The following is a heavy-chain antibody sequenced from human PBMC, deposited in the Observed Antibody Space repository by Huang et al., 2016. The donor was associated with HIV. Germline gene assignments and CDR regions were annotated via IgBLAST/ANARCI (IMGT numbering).Heavy chain of an antibody. CDR1: GASISSGGYS. D-gene: IGHD3-22*01. CDR3: ARGDYDTRGYYGWFDP. V-gene: IGHV4-30-2*01. CDR2: ISHRGST. Sequence: QLRLQESGSGLVKPSQTLSLTCAVSGASISSGGYSWSWIRQPPGKGLEWIGYISHRGSTYYNPSLKSRVTTSVDKSKNQFSPKLNSLTAADTAVYYCARGDYDTRGYYGWFDPWGQGTLVTVSS. J-gene: IGHJ5*02.